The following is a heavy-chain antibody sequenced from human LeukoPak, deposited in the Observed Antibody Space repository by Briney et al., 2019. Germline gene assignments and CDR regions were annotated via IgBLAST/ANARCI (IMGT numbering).Heavy chain of an antibody. CDR1: GFTFSNCA. V-gene: IGHV3-23*01. D-gene: IGHD6-19*01. Sequence: GGSLRLSCAASGFTFSNCAMSWVRQAPGKGLEWVSTISGNSGDTYYADSVKGRFTISRDNSKNTLYLQMNSLRAEDTAVYYCAKGVSGWSVFDYWGQGTLVTVSS. CDR2: ISGNSGDT. CDR3: AKGVSGWSVFDY. J-gene: IGHJ4*02.